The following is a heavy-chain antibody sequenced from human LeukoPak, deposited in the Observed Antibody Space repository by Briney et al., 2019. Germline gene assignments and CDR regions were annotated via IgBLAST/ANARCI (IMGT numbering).Heavy chain of an antibody. CDR3: ARDRDYAY. V-gene: IGHV4-59*01. CDR2: IYYSGST. CDR1: GGSISSYY. J-gene: IGHJ4*02. D-gene: IGHD4-17*01. Sequence: PSETLSLTCTVSGGSISSYYWSWIQQPPGKGLEWIGYIYYSGSTNYNPSLKSRVTISVDTSKNQFSLKLSSVTAADTAVYYCARDRDYAYWGQGTLVTVSP.